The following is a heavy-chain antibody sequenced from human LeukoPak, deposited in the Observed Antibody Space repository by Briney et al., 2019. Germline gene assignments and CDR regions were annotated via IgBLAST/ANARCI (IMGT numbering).Heavy chain of an antibody. CDR1: GYRFTSYW. CDR3: ARRLGATQPYFDF. CDR2: IHPGDSEI. D-gene: IGHD1-26*01. Sequence: GESLQISCQASGYRFTSYWIGWVRQMPGKGLECMGIIHPGDSEIRYSPSFQGQVTISVDKAISTAYLQWSGLKASDTAIYYCARRLGATQPYFDFWGQGALVTVSS. V-gene: IGHV5-51*01. J-gene: IGHJ4*02.